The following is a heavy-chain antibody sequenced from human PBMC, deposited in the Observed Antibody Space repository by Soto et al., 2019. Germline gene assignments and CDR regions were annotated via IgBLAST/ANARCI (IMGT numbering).Heavy chain of an antibody. D-gene: IGHD1-26*01. Sequence: QVQLQESGPGLVKPSQTLSLTCTVSGGSISSGGYYWSWIRQHPGKGLEWIGYIYYSGSTYYNPSRRCRVTISVDTSKSPFSLKLSSVTAADTAVYYCARGGGSYYATGNFDYWGQGTLVTVSS. CDR3: ARGGGSYYATGNFDY. CDR1: GGSISSGGYY. CDR2: IYYSGST. J-gene: IGHJ4*02. V-gene: IGHV4-31*03.